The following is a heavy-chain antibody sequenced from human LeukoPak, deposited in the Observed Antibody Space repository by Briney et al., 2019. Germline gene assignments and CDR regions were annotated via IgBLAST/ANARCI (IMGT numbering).Heavy chain of an antibody. V-gene: IGHV3-74*01. J-gene: IGHJ5*02. D-gene: IGHD3-10*01. CDR2: INSDGSST. CDR1: GFTFSSYA. CDR3: TVSGSYYSSSDNWFDP. Sequence: TGGSLTLSCSASGFTFSSYAMTWVRHAPGKGLEWVSRINSDGSSTSYEDSVKGRFTISRDNAKNTLYLQMNSLRAEDTAVYYCTVSGSYYSSSDNWFDPWGQGTLVTVSS.